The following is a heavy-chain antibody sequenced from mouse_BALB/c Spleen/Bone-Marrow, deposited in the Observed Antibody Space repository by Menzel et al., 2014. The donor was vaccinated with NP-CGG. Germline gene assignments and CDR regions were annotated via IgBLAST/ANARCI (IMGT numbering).Heavy chain of an antibody. CDR3: AREIPQGAMDY. CDR2: INPDSSTI. J-gene: IGHJ4*01. CDR1: GFDFSRYW. Sequence: EVKVIESGGGLVQPGGSLKLSCAASGFDFSRYWMSWVRQAPGKGLEWIGEINPDSSTINYTPSLKDKFIISRDNAKNTLYLQMSKVRSEDTALYYCAREIPQGAMDYWGQGTSVTASS. V-gene: IGHV4-1*02.